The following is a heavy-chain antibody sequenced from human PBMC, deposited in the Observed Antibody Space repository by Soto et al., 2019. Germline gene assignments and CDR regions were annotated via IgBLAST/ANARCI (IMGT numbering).Heavy chain of an antibody. J-gene: IGHJ4*02. CDR1: GGTFSSYS. Sequence: SVKVSCKSSGGTFSSYSISWVRQAPGQGLEWMGGIIPIYGNTNYAQKFQGRVTMTTDTSTSTAYMELSSLRSDDTAVYYCARYYYGSGSYYKLLDYWGQGTLVTVSS. D-gene: IGHD3-10*01. CDR3: ARYYYGSGSYYKLLDY. V-gene: IGHV1-69*05. CDR2: IIPIYGNT.